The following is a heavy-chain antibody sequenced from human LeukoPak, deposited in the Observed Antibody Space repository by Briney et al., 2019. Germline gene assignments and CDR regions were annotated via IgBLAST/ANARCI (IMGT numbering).Heavy chain of an antibody. CDR2: VSDDGSNK. CDR1: GFTFSTYW. J-gene: IGHJ3*02. CDR3: AKGVWSSGPDAFDI. D-gene: IGHD6-19*01. Sequence: PGGSLRLSCAASGFTFSTYWMSWVRQAPGKGLEWVTVVSDDGSNKYFADSVKGRFSISRDNPKNTMYLQMNSLRAEDTAVYYCAKGVWSSGPDAFDIWGQGTMVTVSS. V-gene: IGHV3-30*18.